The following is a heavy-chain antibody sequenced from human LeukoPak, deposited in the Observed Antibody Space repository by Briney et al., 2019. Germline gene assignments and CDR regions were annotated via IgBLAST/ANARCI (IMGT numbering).Heavy chain of an antibody. CDR1: GGSISSRSYY. CDR3: ASPGRDTAMVFPFDY. D-gene: IGHD5-18*01. V-gene: IGHV4-39*01. Sequence: SETLSLTCTVSGGSISSRSYYWGWIRQPPGKGLEWVGTLCYSGSTYPNPSLRSRVTISVDTSKNQFSLKLSSVTAADTAVYYCASPGRDTAMVFPFDYWGQGTLVTVPS. J-gene: IGHJ4*02. CDR2: LCYSGST.